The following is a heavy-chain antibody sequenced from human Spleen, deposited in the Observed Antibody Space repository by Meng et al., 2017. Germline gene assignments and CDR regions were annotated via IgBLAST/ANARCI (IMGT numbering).Heavy chain of an antibody. D-gene: IGHD3-16*01. J-gene: IGHJ4*02. V-gene: IGHV6-1*01. CDR2: TYYRSKWYN. CDR3: ARQEGAFDY. Sequence: QVQLQQSGPGLVKHSQTLSLTCAISGDSVSSSSVAWNWIRQSPSRGLEWLGRTYYRSKWYNDYAVSVKSRITNNPDTSRNQFSLQLNSVTPEDTAVYYCARQEGAFDYWGQGTLVTVSS. CDR1: GDSVSSSSVA.